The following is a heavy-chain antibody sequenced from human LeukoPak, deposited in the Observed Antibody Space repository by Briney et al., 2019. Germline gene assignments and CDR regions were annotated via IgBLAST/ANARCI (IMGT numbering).Heavy chain of an antibody. J-gene: IGHJ5*02. D-gene: IGHD5-18*01. CDR1: GYTFTSYY. V-gene: IGHV1-46*01. CDR3: ARDNSPNWFDP. CDR2: INPSGGST. Sequence: GASVKASCKASGYTFTSYYMHWVRQAPGQGLEWMGIINPSGGSTSYAQKFQGRVTMTRDTSTSTVYMELSSLRSEDTAVYYCARDNSPNWFDPWGRGTLVTVSS.